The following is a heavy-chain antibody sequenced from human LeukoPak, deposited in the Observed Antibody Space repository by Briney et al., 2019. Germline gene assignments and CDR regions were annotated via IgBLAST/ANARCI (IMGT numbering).Heavy chain of an antibody. V-gene: IGHV4-61*01. J-gene: IGHJ4*02. CDR2: IYYSGRT. CDR1: GGSVSSGSYY. CDR3: ANSLGYCSSTSCPVYFDY. D-gene: IGHD2-2*01. Sequence: ASETLSLTCTVSGGSVSSGSYYWSWIRQPPGKGLEWIGYIYYSGRTHYHTSLKSRVPISVDTSKNQFSLKLSSVTAADTAVYYCANSLGYCSSTSCPVYFDYWGQGTLVTVS.